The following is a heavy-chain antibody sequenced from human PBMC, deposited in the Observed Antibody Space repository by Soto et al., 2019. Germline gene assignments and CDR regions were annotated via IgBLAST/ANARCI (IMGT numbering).Heavy chain of an antibody. CDR3: ARGGVADAHYFDY. D-gene: IGHD6-19*01. Sequence: PGGFLRLSCAASGFTFSRYWMSWVRQAPGKGLEWVAKIKQDESEKYYLESVNGRFTISRDNAKNSLYLQMNSLGGEDTAVYYCARGGVADAHYFDYWGQGTLVTVSS. CDR2: IKQDESEK. V-gene: IGHV3-7*01. J-gene: IGHJ4*02. CDR1: GFTFSRYW.